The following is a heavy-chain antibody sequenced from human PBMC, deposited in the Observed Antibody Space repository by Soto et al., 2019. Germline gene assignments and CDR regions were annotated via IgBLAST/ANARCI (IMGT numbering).Heavy chain of an antibody. Sequence: EVQLVESGGGLVQPGGSLRLSCVASGFTFNIYWMHWVRQAPGKGLEWVSSIDNDGSATTYADSVKGRFTISRDKAKNKLFQKMNTLRVDDTAVYYCARDNWNSYCGQGTLVTVYS. CDR1: GFTFNIYW. V-gene: IGHV3-74*01. CDR2: IDNDGSAT. D-gene: IGHD1-1*01. CDR3: ARDNWNSY. J-gene: IGHJ4*02.